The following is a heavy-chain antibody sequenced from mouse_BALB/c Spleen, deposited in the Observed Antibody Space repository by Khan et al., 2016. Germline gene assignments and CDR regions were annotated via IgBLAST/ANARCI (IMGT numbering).Heavy chain of an antibody. CDR3: TRGYGYIYAMDY. Sequence: QIQLVQSGPELKKPGETVRISCKASGYTFTTAGMQWVQKMPGKGLKWIGWINTHTRVPKYAEDFKGRFAFSLDTSASTAYLQLNNLTNEDTATFFCTRGYGYIYAMDYWGQGASVTVSS. D-gene: IGHD2-2*01. CDR1: GYTFTTAG. J-gene: IGHJ4*01. CDR2: INTHTRVP. V-gene: IGHV9-4*02.